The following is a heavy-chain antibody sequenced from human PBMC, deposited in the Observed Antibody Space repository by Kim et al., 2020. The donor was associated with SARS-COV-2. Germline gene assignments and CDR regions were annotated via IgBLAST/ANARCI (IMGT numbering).Heavy chain of an antibody. V-gene: IGHV4-31*02. J-gene: IGHJ3*02. D-gene: IGHD2-2*03. Sequence: STYYNPSLKSRVTISVDTSKNQFSLKLSSVTAADTAVYYCARDSSGAWIDRAGEDAFDIWGQVTIFSVS. CDR3: ARDSSGAWIDRAGEDAFDI. CDR2: ST.